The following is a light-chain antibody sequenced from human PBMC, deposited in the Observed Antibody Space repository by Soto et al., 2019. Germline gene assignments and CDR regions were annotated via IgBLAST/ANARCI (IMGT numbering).Light chain of an antibody. CDR2: DVS. Sequence: QSALTQSASVSGSAGQSITSSCTRTSSEVGGYNYVSWYQQHPGKAPKLMIYDVSNRPSGVSNRFSGSKSGNTASLTISGLQAEDEADYYCSSYTSSSTYVIFGGGTKVTVL. J-gene: IGLJ2*01. V-gene: IGLV2-14*01. CDR3: SSYTSSSTYVI. CDR1: SSEVGGYNY.